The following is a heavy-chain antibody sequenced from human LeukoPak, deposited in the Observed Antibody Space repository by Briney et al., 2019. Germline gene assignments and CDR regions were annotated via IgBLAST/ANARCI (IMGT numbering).Heavy chain of an antibody. D-gene: IGHD6-6*01. CDR2: ISPTGSTT. Sequence: GGSLRLSCAVSGFTFSSYWMHWVRQAPGKGLVWVSRISPTGSTTSYADSVKGRFTVSRDNAKNTLYLQVNNLRAEDTAVYYCARGPNSNWSGLDFWGQGTLLTVSS. J-gene: IGHJ4*02. V-gene: IGHV3-74*01. CDR1: GFTFSSYW. CDR3: ARGPNSNWSGLDF.